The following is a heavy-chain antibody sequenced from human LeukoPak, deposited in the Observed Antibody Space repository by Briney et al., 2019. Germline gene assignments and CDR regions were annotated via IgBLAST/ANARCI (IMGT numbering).Heavy chain of an antibody. CDR2: ISAYNGNT. CDR3: ARGPSITMVRGGQWYYYMDV. V-gene: IGHV1-18*01. CDR1: GYTFTSYG. D-gene: IGHD3-10*01. J-gene: IGHJ6*03. Sequence: ASVKVSCKASGYTFTSYGISWVRQAPGQGLEWMGWISAYNGNTNYAQKLQGRVTMTADTSTSTAYMELRSLRSDDTAVYYCARGPSITMVRGGQWYYYMDVWGKGTTVTVSS.